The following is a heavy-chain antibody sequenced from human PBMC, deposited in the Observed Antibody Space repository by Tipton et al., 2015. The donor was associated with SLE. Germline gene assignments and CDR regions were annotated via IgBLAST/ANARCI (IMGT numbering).Heavy chain of an antibody. CDR1: GGSISSYY. Sequence: TLSLTCTVSGGSISSYYWSWIRQPPGKGLEWIGYIYSSGSTNYNPSLKSRVTISVDTSKNQFSLKLSSVTAADTAVYYCARRRITMIVTDAFDIWGQGTMVTVSS. V-gene: IGHV4-59*08. CDR2: IYSSGST. CDR3: ARRRITMIVTDAFDI. J-gene: IGHJ3*02. D-gene: IGHD3-22*01.